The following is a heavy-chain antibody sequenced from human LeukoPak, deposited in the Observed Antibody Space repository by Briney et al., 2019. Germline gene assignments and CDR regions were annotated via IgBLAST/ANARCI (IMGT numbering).Heavy chain of an antibody. CDR1: GFTFSSYA. V-gene: IGHV3-64*01. CDR2: ISSKGGST. J-gene: IGHJ4*02. CDR3: ARVRLSGSYFFDY. Sequence: PGGSLRLSCAASGFTFSSYAMHWVRQAPGKGLEYVSAISSKGGSTYYANSVKGRFTISRDNSKNTLYLQMGSLRAEDMAVYYCARVRLSGSYFFDYWGQGTLVTVSS. D-gene: IGHD1-26*01.